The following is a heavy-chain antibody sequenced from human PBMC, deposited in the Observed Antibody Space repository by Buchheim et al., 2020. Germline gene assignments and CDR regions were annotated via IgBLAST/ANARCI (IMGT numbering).Heavy chain of an antibody. CDR3: AKDSDPAMVTPFDY. CDR2: ISWNSGTI. J-gene: IGHJ4*02. Sequence: EVQLVESGGGLVQPCRSLRLSCAASGFNFDDFAMHWVRQAPGKGLEWVSGISWNSGTIAYAESVKGRFTISRDNTKKSLYLQMNSLRAEDTALYYCAKDSDPAMVTPFDYWGQGTL. CDR1: GFNFDDFA. V-gene: IGHV3-9*01. D-gene: IGHD5-18*01.